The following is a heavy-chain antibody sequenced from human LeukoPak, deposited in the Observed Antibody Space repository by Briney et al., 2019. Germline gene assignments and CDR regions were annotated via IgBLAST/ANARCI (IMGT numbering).Heavy chain of an antibody. CDR1: GGSMSSYY. J-gene: IGHJ6*02. CDR2: IYYSGST. Sequence: PSETLSLTCTVSGGSMSSYYWSWIRQPPGKGLEWIGHIYYSGSTNYNPSLKSRVTISVDTSKNQFSLKLSSVTAADTAVYYCAKEGAAADYYYYYGMDVWGQGTTVTVSS. CDR3: AKEGAAADYYYYYGMDV. D-gene: IGHD6-13*01. V-gene: IGHV4-59*12.